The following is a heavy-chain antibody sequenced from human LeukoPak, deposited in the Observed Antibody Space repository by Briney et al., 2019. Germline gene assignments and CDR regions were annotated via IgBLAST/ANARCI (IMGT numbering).Heavy chain of an antibody. CDR2: IYYSGST. CDR1: GGSISSRSYY. CDR3: ARLGSSDYYYYYYMDV. V-gene: IGHV4-39*01. D-gene: IGHD6-6*01. J-gene: IGHJ6*03. Sequence: MASETLSLTCTVSGGSISSRSYYWGWIRQPPGKGLEWIGSIYYSGSTYYNPSLKSRVTISVDTSKNQFSLKLSSVTAADTAVYYCARLGSSDYYYYYYMDVWGKGTTVTVSS.